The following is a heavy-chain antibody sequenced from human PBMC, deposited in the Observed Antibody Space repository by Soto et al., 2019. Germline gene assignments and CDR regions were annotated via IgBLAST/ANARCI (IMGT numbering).Heavy chain of an antibody. CDR3: ARDHNYDFWSGYNSNWFDP. J-gene: IGHJ5*02. CDR1: GGSFSGYY. Sequence: KASETLSLTCAVYGGSFSGYYWSWIRQPPGKGLEWIGEINHSGSTNYNPSLKSRVTISVDTSKNQFSLKLSSVTAADTAVYYCARDHNYDFWSGYNSNWFDPWGQGTLVTV. CDR2: INHSGST. V-gene: IGHV4-34*01. D-gene: IGHD3-3*01.